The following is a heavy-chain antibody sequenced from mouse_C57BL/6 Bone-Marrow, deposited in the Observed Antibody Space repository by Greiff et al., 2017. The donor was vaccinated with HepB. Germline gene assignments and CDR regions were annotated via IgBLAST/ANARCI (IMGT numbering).Heavy chain of an antibody. J-gene: IGHJ4*01. CDR2: IYPGDGDT. CDR1: GYAFSSSW. CDR3: ARKGAYYGYCAMDY. V-gene: IGHV1-82*01. D-gene: IGHD1-1*01. Sequence: QVQLQQSGPELVKPGASVKISCKASGYAFSSSWMNWVKQRPGKGLEWIGRIYPGDGDTNYNGKFKGKATLTADKSSSTAYMQLSSLTSEDSAVYFCARKGAYYGYCAMDYWGQGTSVTVSS.